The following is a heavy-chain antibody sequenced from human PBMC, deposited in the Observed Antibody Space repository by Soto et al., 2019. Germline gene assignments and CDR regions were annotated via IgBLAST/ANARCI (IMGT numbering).Heavy chain of an antibody. D-gene: IGHD5-18*01. CDR2: INHSGST. CDR3: ARARYSYGYLDY. CDR1: GGSFSGYY. Sequence: PPETLSLTCAVYGGSFSGYYWSWIRQPPGKGLEWIGEINHSGSTNYNPSLKSRVTISVDTSKNQFSLKLSSVTAADTAVYYCARARYSYGYLDYWGQGTLVTVSS. J-gene: IGHJ4*02. V-gene: IGHV4-34*01.